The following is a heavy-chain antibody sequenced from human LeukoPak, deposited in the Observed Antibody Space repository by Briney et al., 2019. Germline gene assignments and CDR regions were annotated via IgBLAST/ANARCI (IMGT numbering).Heavy chain of an antibody. V-gene: IGHV4-59*01. CDR2: IYYSGST. D-gene: IGHD1-26*01. CDR3: AVFPGIVGGTPLWNDAFDI. Sequence: PSETLSLTCTVSGGSISSYYWSWIRQPPGKGLEWTGYIYYSGSTNYNPSLKSRVTISVDTSKNQFSLKLSSVTAADTAVYYCAVFPGIVGGTPLWNDAFDIWGQGTMVTVSS. J-gene: IGHJ3*02. CDR1: GGSISSYY.